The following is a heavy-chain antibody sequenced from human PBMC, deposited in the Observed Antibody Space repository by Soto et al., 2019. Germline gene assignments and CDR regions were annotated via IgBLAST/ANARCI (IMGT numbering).Heavy chain of an antibody. CDR2: ISYDGSNK. V-gene: IGHV3-30-3*01. D-gene: IGHD6-6*01. CDR3: ARDPLPASYSSSLDY. Sequence: PGGSLRLSCAASGFTFSSYSMHWVRQAPGKGLEWVAVISYDGSNKYYTDSVKGRFTISRDNSKNTLYLQMNSLRAEDTAVYYCARDPLPASYSSSLDYWGQGTLVPVSS. CDR1: GFTFSSYS. J-gene: IGHJ4*02.